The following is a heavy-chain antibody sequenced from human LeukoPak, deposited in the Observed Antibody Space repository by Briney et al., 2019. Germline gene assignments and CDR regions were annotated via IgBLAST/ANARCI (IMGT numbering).Heavy chain of an antibody. Sequence: PGGSLRLSCAASGFTFSSYGMHWVRQAPGKGLEWVAVISYDGSNKYYADSVKGRFTISRDNSKNTLYLQMNSLRAEDTAVYYCAKPSFDYGDYGYFDYWGQGTLVTVSS. CDR1: GFTFSSYG. V-gene: IGHV3-30*18. CDR3: AKPSFDYGDYGYFDY. J-gene: IGHJ4*02. CDR2: ISYDGSNK. D-gene: IGHD4-17*01.